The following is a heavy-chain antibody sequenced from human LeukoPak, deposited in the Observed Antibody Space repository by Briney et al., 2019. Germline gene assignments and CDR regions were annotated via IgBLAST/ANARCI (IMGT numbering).Heavy chain of an antibody. CDR1: GGSFSGYY. D-gene: IGHD3-10*01. Sequence: PSETLSLTCAVYGGSFSGYYWSWIRQPPGKGLEWLGEINHSGSTNYNPSLKSRVTISVDTSKNQFSLKLSSVTAADTAVYYCARRVTYYYGSGRPYYYYYYMDVWGKGTTVTISS. CDR3: ARRVTYYYGSGRPYYYYYYMDV. CDR2: INHSGST. J-gene: IGHJ6*03. V-gene: IGHV4-34*01.